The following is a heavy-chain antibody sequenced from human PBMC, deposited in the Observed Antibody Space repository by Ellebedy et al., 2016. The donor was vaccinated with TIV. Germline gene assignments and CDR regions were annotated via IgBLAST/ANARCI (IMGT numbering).Heavy chain of an antibody. CDR1: GFTFIKYD. J-gene: IGHJ2*01. CDR2: INTAGET. CDR3: ARGVGVAGVGWYFDL. D-gene: IGHD6-19*01. Sequence: GESLKISCAASGFTFIKYDMHWVRQATGQGLEWVSTINTAGETYYPASVTGRFSISRENAKNSFHLQMNNLRAGDTAVYYCARGVGVAGVGWYFDLWGRGTLITVSS. V-gene: IGHV3-13*01.